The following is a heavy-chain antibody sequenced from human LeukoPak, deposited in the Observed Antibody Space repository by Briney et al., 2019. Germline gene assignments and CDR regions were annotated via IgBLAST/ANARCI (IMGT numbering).Heavy chain of an antibody. J-gene: IGHJ4*02. V-gene: IGHV4-34*01. CDR3: ARVEVRIAAFDY. CDR2: INHSGST. CDR1: GGSFSGYY. D-gene: IGHD6-6*01. Sequence: SETLSLTCVVYGGSFSGYYWSWIRQPPGKGLEWIGEINHSGSTNYNPSLKSRVTISLDTSKNHFSLKLSSVTAADTAVYYCARVEVRIAAFDYWGQGTLVTVSS.